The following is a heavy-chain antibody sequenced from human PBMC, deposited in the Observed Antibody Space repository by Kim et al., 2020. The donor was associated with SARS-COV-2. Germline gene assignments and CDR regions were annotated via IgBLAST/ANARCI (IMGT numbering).Heavy chain of an antibody. J-gene: IGHJ6*04. CDR1: GGSFSGYY. Sequence: SETLSLTCAVYGGSFSGYYWSWIRQPPGKGLEWIGEINHSGSTNYNPSLKSRVTISVDTSKNQFSLKLSSVTAADTTVYYCARAFAGVNYYYYYGMDVWGKGTTVTVSS. V-gene: IGHV4-34*01. CDR2: INHSGST. CDR3: ARAFAGVNYYYYYGMDV. D-gene: IGHD3-16*01.